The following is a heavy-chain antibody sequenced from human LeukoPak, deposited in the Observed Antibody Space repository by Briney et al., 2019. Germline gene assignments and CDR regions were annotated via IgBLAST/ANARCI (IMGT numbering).Heavy chain of an antibody. CDR1: GYSFTSYW. CDR3: ARYSGSYSDYFQH. D-gene: IGHD1-26*01. CDR2: IYPGDSDT. J-gene: IGHJ1*01. Sequence: GESLKISCKGSGYSFTSYWIGWVRQMPGKGLEWMGMIYPGDSDTRYSPSFEGQVTISADKYISAAYPQWSSLKASDTAMYYCARYSGSYSDYFQHWGQGTLVTVSS. V-gene: IGHV5-51*01.